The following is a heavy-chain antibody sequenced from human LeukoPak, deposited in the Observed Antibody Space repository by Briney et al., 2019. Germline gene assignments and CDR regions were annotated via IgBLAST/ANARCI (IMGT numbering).Heavy chain of an antibody. CDR1: GFTFSSYW. CDR2: IKQDGSEK. J-gene: IGHJ4*02. CDR3: ARAHYYDSSGLDF. V-gene: IGHV3-7*01. D-gene: IGHD3-22*01. Sequence: GGSLRLSCAASGFTFSSYWMSWVRQAPGKGLEWVANIKQDGSEKYYVDSVKGRFTISRDNAKNSLYLQMNSLRAEDTAVYYCARAHYYDSSGLDFWGQGTLVAVSS.